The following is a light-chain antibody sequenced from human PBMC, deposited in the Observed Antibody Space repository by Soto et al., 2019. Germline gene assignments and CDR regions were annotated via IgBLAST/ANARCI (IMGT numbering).Light chain of an antibody. V-gene: IGLV2-8*01. CDR3: SSYAGSNTVV. CDR2: EVT. Sequence: QSALTQPPSASGSPGQSVTIACTGTSSDVGGYNYVSWYQQHPGKGPNLMIYEVTKRPSGVPDRFSGSKSGNTASLTVFGLKAEDEADYYCSSYAGSNTVVFGGGTKVTVL. J-gene: IGLJ2*01. CDR1: SSDVGGYNY.